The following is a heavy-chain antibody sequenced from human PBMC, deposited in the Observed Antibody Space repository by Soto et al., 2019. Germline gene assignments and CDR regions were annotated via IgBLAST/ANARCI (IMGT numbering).Heavy chain of an antibody. CDR3: AKDPTGCRGDKWCYYYGMDV. CDR2: ISGSGGST. J-gene: IGHJ6*02. D-gene: IGHD3-10*01. CDR1: GFTFSSYA. V-gene: IGHV3-23*01. Sequence: EVQLLESGGGLVQPGGSLRLSCAASGFTFSSYAMSWVRQAPGKGLEWVSAISGSGGSTYYADSVKGRFTISRDNSKNTPYLQMNSLSAEDTAVYYCAKDPTGCRGDKWCYYYGMDVWGQGTTVTVSS.